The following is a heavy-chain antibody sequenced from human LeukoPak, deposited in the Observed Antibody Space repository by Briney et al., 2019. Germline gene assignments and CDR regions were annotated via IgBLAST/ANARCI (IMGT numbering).Heavy chain of an antibody. J-gene: IGHJ3*02. D-gene: IGHD1-26*01. CDR1: GGSISSYY. CDR3: ARAVGATAPHDTFDI. CDR2: IYTSGST. Sequence: SETLSLTCTVSGGSISSYYWSWIQQPAGKGLEWIGRIYTSGSTNYNPSLKSRVTMSVDTSKNQFSLKLRSVTAADTAVYYCARAVGATAPHDTFDIWGQGTMVTVSS. V-gene: IGHV4-4*07.